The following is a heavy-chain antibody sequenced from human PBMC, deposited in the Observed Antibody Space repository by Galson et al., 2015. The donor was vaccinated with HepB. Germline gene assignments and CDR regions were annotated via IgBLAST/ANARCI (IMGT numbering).Heavy chain of an antibody. Sequence: SLRLSCAASGFTFKNYAMHWVRQAPGKGLEYVSTISSNGGSTYYANSVKGRFTISRDNSKNTLYLQMGSLRAEDMAVYYCAWTYYDSTGFSKNWYFDLWGRCTLVAVSS. J-gene: IGHJ2*01. V-gene: IGHV3-64*01. D-gene: IGHD3-22*01. CDR2: ISSNGGST. CDR1: GFTFKNYA. CDR3: AWTYYDSTGFSKNWYFDL.